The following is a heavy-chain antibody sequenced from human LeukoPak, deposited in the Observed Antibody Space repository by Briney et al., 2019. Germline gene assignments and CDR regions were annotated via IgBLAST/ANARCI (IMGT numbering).Heavy chain of an antibody. D-gene: IGHD3-3*01. Sequence: GGSLRLSCAASGFTFSSYAMRWVRQAPGKGLEWVSAISGSGGSTYYADSVKGRFTISRDNSKNTLYLQMNSLRAEDTAVYYCAKDSSYDFWSGLQDWFDPWGQGTLVTVSS. CDR2: ISGSGGST. V-gene: IGHV3-23*01. J-gene: IGHJ5*02. CDR3: AKDSSYDFWSGLQDWFDP. CDR1: GFTFSSYA.